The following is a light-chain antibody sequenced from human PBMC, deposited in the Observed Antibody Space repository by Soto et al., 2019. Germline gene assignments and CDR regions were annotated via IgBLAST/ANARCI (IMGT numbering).Light chain of an antibody. Sequence: EIVMTQSPATLSVSPGERASLSCRASQSVGSNLAWYQQTAGQAPRLLIYGASTRATGIPARFSGSGSGTNFTLSISSLQSEDFAVYSCQQYTNWPYTFGPGTKLEIK. J-gene: IGKJ2*01. CDR2: GAS. CDR1: QSVGSN. V-gene: IGKV3-15*01. CDR3: QQYTNWPYT.